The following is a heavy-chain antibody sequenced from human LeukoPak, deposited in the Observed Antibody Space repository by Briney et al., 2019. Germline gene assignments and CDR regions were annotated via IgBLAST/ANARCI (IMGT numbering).Heavy chain of an antibody. Sequence: TSEPLSLTCTVSGGSISSSSYYWSWIRQPPGKGLEWIGEINHSGSTNYNPSLKSRVTISVDTSKNQFSLRLSSVTAADTAVYYCARGRRRITMVRGVSYNWFDPWGQGTLVTVSS. CDR2: INHSGST. V-gene: IGHV4-39*07. D-gene: IGHD3-10*01. J-gene: IGHJ5*02. CDR1: GGSISSSSYY. CDR3: ARGRRRITMVRGVSYNWFDP.